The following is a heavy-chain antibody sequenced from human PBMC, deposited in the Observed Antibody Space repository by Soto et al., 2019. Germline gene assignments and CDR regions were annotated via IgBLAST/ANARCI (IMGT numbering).Heavy chain of an antibody. V-gene: IGHV4-61*01. Sequence: PSETLSLTCTVSGGSVSSGSYYWSWIRQPPGKGLEWIGYIYTGGNTNYNPSLKSRVTMSVDTSKSQFSLSLTSVTAADTAVYYCAREGDDRHFFFDSWGQGTLVTVSS. CDR3: AREGDDRHFFFDS. CDR2: IYTGGNT. CDR1: GGSVSSGSYY. D-gene: IGHD3-3*02. J-gene: IGHJ4*02.